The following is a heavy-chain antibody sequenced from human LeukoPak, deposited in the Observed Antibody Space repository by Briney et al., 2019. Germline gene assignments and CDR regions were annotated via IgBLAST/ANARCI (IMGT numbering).Heavy chain of an antibody. CDR1: GFTFDDYA. J-gene: IGHJ4*02. CDR2: ISLNSGSI. D-gene: IGHD3-22*01. CDR3: TRDPYYYDSSCSYDY. V-gene: IGHV3-9*03. Sequence: PGRSLRLTCAASGFTFDDYAIHWVPQAPGKGLEWVSGISLNSGSIGYADSVKGRFTISRDNAKNSLYLQMNSLRSEDMAVYYCTRDPYYYDSSCSYDYWGKGTLVTVSS.